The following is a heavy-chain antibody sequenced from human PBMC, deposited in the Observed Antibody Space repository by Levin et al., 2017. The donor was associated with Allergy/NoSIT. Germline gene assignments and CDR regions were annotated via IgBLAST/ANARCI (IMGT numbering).Heavy chain of an antibody. D-gene: IGHD3-10*01. CDR3: ARHVYFPVVRDLYYFDY. CDR2: IYYSGST. V-gene: IGHV4-59*08. Sequence: PSETLSLTCTVSGGSISSYYWSWIRQPPGKGLEWIGYIYYSGSTNYNPSLKSRVTISVDTSKNQFSLKLSSVTAADTAVYYCARHVYFPVVRDLYYFDYWGQGTLVTVSS. CDR1: GGSISSYY. J-gene: IGHJ4*02.